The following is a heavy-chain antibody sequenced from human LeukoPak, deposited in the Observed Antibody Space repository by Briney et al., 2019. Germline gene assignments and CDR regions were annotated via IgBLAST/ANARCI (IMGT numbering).Heavy chain of an antibody. CDR1: GGSISSYY. J-gene: IGHJ6*03. V-gene: IGHV4-59*01. CDR2: IYYSGST. D-gene: IGHD2-2*02. Sequence: SETLSPTCAVSGGSISSYYWSWIRQPPGKGLEWIGYIYYSGSTNYNPSLKSRVTISVDTSKNQFSLKLSSVTAADTAVYYCARGYCSSTSCYTPSWDYYYYMDVWRKGTTVTVSS. CDR3: ARGYCSSTSCYTPSWDYYYYMDV.